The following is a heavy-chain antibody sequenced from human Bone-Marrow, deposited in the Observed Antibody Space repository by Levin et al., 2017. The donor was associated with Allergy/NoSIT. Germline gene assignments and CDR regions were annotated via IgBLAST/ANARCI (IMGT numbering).Heavy chain of an antibody. D-gene: IGHD3-22*01. V-gene: IGHV1-2*02. CDR1: GYTFTGYY. Sequence: PGGSLRLSCKASGYTFTGYYLHWVRQAPGQGPEWMGWINPNSGGPNYAQKFQGRVTMTRDTSISTAYMELSRLRSDDTAVYYCARLSHYNDSCWGPGTLVTVSS. J-gene: IGHJ4*02. CDR2: INPNSGGP. CDR3: ARLSHYNDSC.